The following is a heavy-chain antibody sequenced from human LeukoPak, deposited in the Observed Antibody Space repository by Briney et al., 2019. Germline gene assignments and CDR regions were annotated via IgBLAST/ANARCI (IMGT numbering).Heavy chain of an antibody. J-gene: IGHJ4*02. CDR3: ANTIRSSSWEAFDY. V-gene: IGHV3-23*01. Sequence: GGSLRLSCAASGFTFSSYAMSWVRQAPGKGLEWVSGITGSGGNTYYADSVKGRFTISRDNSKNTLYLQMNSLRAEDTAVYYCANTIRSSSWEAFDYWGQGTLVTASS. D-gene: IGHD6-13*01. CDR1: GFTFSSYA. CDR2: ITGSGGNT.